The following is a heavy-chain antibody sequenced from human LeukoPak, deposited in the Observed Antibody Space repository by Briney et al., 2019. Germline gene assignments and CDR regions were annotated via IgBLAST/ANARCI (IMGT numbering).Heavy chain of an antibody. CDR1: GITFSDHY. Sequence: GGSLRLSCAASGITFSDHYMSWIRQAPGKGLEWLSCISSGGDSIYYADSVKGRFTISRDNAKNSVSLQMNSLRAEDTAVYYCASGSYGSGFYYFYYMDVWGKGTTVTVSS. CDR3: ASGSYGSGFYYFYYMDV. V-gene: IGHV3-11*04. J-gene: IGHJ6*03. D-gene: IGHD3-10*01. CDR2: ISSGGDSI.